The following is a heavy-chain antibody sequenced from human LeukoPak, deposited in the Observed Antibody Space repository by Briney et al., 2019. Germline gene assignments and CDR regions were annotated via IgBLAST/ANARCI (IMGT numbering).Heavy chain of an antibody. V-gene: IGHV4-30-2*01. CDR1: GGSISSGGYS. Sequence: PSETLSLTCAVSGGSISSGGYSWGWIRQPPGKGLEWIGNIYHSGSTYYDPSLKSRVTISVDRSKNQFSLKLSSVTAADTAVYYCARAQDSRAEGFQHWGQGTLVTVSS. CDR2: IYHSGST. J-gene: IGHJ1*01. CDR3: ARAQDSRAEGFQH. D-gene: IGHD3-22*01.